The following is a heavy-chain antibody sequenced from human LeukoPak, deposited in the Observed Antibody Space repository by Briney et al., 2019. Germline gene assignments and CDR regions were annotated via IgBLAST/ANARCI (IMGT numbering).Heavy chain of an antibody. J-gene: IGHJ4*02. Sequence: GASVKVSCKASGYTFTSYGISWVRQAPGQGLEWMGWISAYNGNTNYAQKLQGRVTMTTDTSTSTAYMELRSLRSDGTAVYYCARGSYYDSSGTLFDYWGQGTLVTVSS. V-gene: IGHV1-18*01. CDR2: ISAYNGNT. CDR1: GYTFTSYG. D-gene: IGHD3-22*01. CDR3: ARGSYYDSSGTLFDY.